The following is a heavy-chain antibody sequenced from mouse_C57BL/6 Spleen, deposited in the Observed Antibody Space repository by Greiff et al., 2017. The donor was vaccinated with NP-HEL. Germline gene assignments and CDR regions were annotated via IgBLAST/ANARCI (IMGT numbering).Heavy chain of an antibody. D-gene: IGHD4-1*01. CDR1: GYTFTSYT. CDR2: INPSSGYT. J-gene: IGHJ2*01. V-gene: IGHV1-4*01. CDR3: ARDWDVGY. Sequence: VKVVESGAELARPGASVKMSCKASGYTFTSYTMHWVKQRPGQGLEWIGYINPSSGYTKYNQKFKDKATLTADKSSSTAYMQLSSLTSEDSAVYYCARDWDVGYWGQGTTLTVSS.